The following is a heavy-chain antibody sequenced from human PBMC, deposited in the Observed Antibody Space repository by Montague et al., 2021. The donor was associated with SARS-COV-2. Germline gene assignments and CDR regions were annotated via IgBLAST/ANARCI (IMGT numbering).Heavy chain of an antibody. D-gene: IGHD3-10*01. V-gene: IGHV4-61*02. Sequence: TLSLTCTVSGGSISTGRYFWSWIRQPAGKGLEWIGRISTSGSTHYSPSLRSRVTISVDTSKNQFSLKLDAMTAADTALYYCTFGGSEFGSEFDYWGQGTLVTVSS. J-gene: IGHJ4*02. CDR2: ISTSGST. CDR3: TFGGSEFGSEFDY. CDR1: GGSISTGRYF.